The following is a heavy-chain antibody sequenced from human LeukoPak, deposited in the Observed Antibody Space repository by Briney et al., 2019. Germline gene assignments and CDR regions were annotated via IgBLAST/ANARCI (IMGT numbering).Heavy chain of an antibody. J-gene: IGHJ5*02. CDR3: ARDNSVGDIAWWFDP. CDR2: INPTGTGT. D-gene: IGHD3-10*01. V-gene: IGHV1-46*01. CDR1: GYTFISNW. Sequence: ASDTVSYKASGYTFISNWMHWVRQAPGQGLEGIGLINPTGTGTLYAQKFQGRVTMTRDMSTSTAYMELSSLRSEDTAVYYCARDNSVGDIAWWFDPWGQGTLVTVSS.